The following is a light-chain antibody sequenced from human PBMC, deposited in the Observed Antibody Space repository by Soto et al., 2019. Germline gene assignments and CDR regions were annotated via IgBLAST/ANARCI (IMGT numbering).Light chain of an antibody. CDR3: QHYNAFPWP. CDR2: VAS. V-gene: IGKV1-5*01. CDR1: QSIRNW. Sequence: DIQMTQSPSTLSASVGDRVTITCRASQSIRNWLAWYQDKPGKAPKLLIYVASSLESGVPSRFSGSGSGTEFTLTIGGLQPDYFATYYCQHYNAFPWPFGQGTKVEIK. J-gene: IGKJ1*01.